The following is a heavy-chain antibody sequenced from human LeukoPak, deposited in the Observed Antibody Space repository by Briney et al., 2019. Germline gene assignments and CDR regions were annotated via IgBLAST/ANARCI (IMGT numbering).Heavy chain of an antibody. CDR1: GGSISSYY. CDR3: ARVSSSSDFDY. CDR2: IHYSGST. J-gene: IGHJ4*02. V-gene: IGHV4-59*01. Sequence: SETLSLTCTVSGGSISSYYWSWIRQPPGKGLEWSGYIHYSGSTNYNPSLKSRVTISVDTSKNQFSLKLSSVTAADTAVYYCARVSSSSDFDYWGQGTLVTVSS. D-gene: IGHD6-6*01.